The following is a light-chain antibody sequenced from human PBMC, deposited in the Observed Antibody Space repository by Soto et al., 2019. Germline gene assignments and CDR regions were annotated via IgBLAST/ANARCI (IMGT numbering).Light chain of an antibody. CDR1: QSVSNSY. V-gene: IGKV3-20*01. CDR2: AAS. CDR3: QQYGSSPIT. J-gene: IGKJ5*01. Sequence: EIVLTQSPGTLSLSPGERATLSFRASQSVSNSYLAWYQQKPGQAPRLLMYAASSRATGIPDRFSGSGSGTEFTLTISSLESEDSAVYYCQQYGSSPITFGQGTRLEI.